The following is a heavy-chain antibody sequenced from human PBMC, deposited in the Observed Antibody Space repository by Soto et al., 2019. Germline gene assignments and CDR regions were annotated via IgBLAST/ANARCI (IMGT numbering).Heavy chain of an antibody. V-gene: IGHV1-18*01. CDR3: ARDPGYHYYGSGSYYSSFDY. CDR1: GYTFTSYG. CDR2: ISAYNGNT. J-gene: IGHJ4*02. D-gene: IGHD3-10*01. Sequence: ASVKVSCKPSGYTFTSYGITWVRQAPGQGLEWMGWISAYNGNTNYAQKFQGRVTMTTDTSTSTAYMELSSLRSEDTAVYYCARDPGYHYYGSGSYYSSFDYWGQGTLVTVSS.